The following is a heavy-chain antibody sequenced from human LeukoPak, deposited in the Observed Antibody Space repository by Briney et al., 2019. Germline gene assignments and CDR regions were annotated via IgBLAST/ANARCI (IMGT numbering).Heavy chain of an antibody. CDR1: GFTFSNHY. D-gene: IGHD3-22*01. CDR3: VRRSRGYYFDY. J-gene: IGHJ4*02. V-gene: IGHV3-72*01. Sequence: GGSLRLSCAASGFTFSNHYMDWVRQAPGKGLEWVGRITNEANGYATKYAASVRGRFTSSRDDSTNSLYLQMNRLKTEDTAVYYCVRRSRGYYFDYWGQGTLVTVSS. CDR2: ITNEANGYAT.